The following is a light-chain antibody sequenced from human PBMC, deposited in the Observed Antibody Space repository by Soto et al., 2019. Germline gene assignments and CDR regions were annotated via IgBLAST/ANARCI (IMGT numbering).Light chain of an antibody. Sequence: IVMTQSPLSLPVTPGEPASISCRSSQSLLHSNGYNYLDWYLQKPGQSPQLLIYLGSNRASGVPDRFSGSGSGTDFTLKISRVEAEDVGVYYCMQALQTPLFGQGTKADIK. CDR1: QSLLHSNGYNY. J-gene: IGKJ1*01. CDR2: LGS. CDR3: MQALQTPL. V-gene: IGKV2-28*01.